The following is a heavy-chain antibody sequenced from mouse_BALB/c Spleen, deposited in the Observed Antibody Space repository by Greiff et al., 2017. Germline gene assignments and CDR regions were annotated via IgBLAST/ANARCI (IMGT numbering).Heavy chain of an antibody. D-gene: IGHD2-14*01. CDR3: GSGYDYAMDY. CDR1: GYTFTDYN. CDR2: INPYNGDT. Sequence: EVKLQESGPELVKPGASVKIPCKASGYTFTDYNMDWVKQSHGKSLEWIGRINPYNGDTFYNQKFKGKATLTVDKSSSTAHMELLSLTSEDSAVYYCGSGYDYAMDYWGQGTSVTVSS. J-gene: IGHJ4*01. V-gene: IGHV1-37*01.